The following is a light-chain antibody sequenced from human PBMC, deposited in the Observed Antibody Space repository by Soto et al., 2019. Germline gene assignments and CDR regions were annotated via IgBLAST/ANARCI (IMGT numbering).Light chain of an antibody. J-gene: IGKJ1*01. CDR3: QQYGSSSWT. CDR2: DAS. V-gene: IGKV3-11*01. CDR1: QSVSSY. Sequence: EIVLTQSPATLSLSPGARATLSCRASQSVSSYLAWYQQKPGQAPRLLIYDASNRATGIPARFSGSGSGTDFTLTISSLEPEDFAVYYCQQYGSSSWTFGQGTKVDIK.